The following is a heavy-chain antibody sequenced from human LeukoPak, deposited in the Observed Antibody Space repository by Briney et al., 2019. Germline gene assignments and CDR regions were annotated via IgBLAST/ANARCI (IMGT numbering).Heavy chain of an antibody. D-gene: IGHD4-17*01. Sequence: SETLTLTCTVAGGSISSDVHYWDWIRQAPGKGLEWIGYIYYSGSTNYNPSLKSRVTISVDTSKNQFSLKVSSVTAADTGVYHCAKASLDYGDALDIWGQGTMVTVSS. CDR3: AKASLDYGDALDI. J-gene: IGHJ3*02. CDR1: GGSISSDVHY. CDR2: IYYSGST. V-gene: IGHV4-61*08.